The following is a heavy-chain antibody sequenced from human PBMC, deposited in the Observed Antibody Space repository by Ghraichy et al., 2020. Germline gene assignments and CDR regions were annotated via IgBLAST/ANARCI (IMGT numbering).Heavy chain of an antibody. CDR3: ARAKIPRPFDY. V-gene: IGHV4-34*01. CDR1: GGSFSGYY. Sequence: TLSLTCAVYGGSFSGYYWSWIRQPPGKGLEWIGEINHSGSTNYNPSLKSRVTISVDTSKNQFSLKLSSVTAADTAVYYCARAKIPRPFDYWGQGTLVTVSS. D-gene: IGHD2-21*01. CDR2: INHSGST. J-gene: IGHJ4*02.